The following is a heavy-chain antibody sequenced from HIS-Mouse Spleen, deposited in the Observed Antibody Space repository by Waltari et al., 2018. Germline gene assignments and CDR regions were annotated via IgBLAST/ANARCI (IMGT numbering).Heavy chain of an antibody. V-gene: IGHV4-39*07. CDR3: AREIPYSSSWYDWYFDL. D-gene: IGHD6-13*01. CDR1: GGPISSSSHY. J-gene: IGHJ2*01. CDR2: IYYSGST. Sequence: QLQLQESGPGLVKPSETLSLTCTVSGGPISSSSHYWRWIRQPPGKGLEWIGSIYYSGSTYYNPSLKSRVTISVDTSKNQFSLKLSSVTAADTAVYYCAREIPYSSSWYDWYFDLWGRGTLVTVSS.